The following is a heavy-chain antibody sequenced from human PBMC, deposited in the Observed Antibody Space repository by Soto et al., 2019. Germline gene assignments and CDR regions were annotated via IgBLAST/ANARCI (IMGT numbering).Heavy chain of an antibody. V-gene: IGHV3-66*01. CDR3: VRNPGGVAVAGPFDY. J-gene: IGHJ4*02. Sequence: EVQVVESGGGLVQPGGSLRLSCEASGFTVSGNYMSWVRQAPGKGLEWVSVIYSGGATYYADSVKGRFTISRDNSKNTLYLQMNSLRAEDTAVYYCVRNPGGVAVAGPFDYWGQGTLVTVSS. CDR1: GFTVSGNY. CDR2: IYSGGAT. D-gene: IGHD6-19*01.